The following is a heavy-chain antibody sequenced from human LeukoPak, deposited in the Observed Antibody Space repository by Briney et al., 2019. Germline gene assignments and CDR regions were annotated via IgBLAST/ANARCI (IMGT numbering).Heavy chain of an antibody. CDR1: GGSISSSSYY. CDR3: ARRGGLWFGELEGWFDP. V-gene: IGHV4-39*01. Sequence: SETLSLTCTVSGGSISSSSYYWGWIRQPPGKGLEWIGSIYYSGSTYYNPSLKSRVTISVGTSKNQFSLKLSSVTAADTAVYYCARRGGLWFGELEGWFDPWGQGTLVTVSS. D-gene: IGHD3-10*01. CDR2: IYYSGST. J-gene: IGHJ5*02.